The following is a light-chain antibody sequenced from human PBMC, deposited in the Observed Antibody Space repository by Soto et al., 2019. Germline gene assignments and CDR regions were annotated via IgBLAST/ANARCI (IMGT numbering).Light chain of an antibody. J-gene: IGLJ1*01. Sequence: QPVLTQSPSAPASLGASVKLTCTLSSGHSSYAIAWHQQQPEKGPRYLMKLNSDGSHSKGDGIPDRFSGSSSGAERYLTISSLQSEDEADYYCQTWGTGIQVFGTGTKVTVL. CDR2: LNSDGSH. V-gene: IGLV4-69*01. CDR3: QTWGTGIQV. CDR1: SGHSSYA.